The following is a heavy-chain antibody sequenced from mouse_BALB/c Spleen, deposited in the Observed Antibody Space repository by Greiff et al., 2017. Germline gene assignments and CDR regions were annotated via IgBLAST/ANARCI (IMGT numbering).Heavy chain of an antibody. Sequence: QVQLQQPGAELVMPGASVKMSCKASGYTFTDYWMHWVKQRPGQGLEWIGAIDTSDSYTSYNQKFKGKATLTVDESSSTAYMQLSSLTSEDSAVYYCARRGPYDGGAMDYWGQGTSVTVSS. CDR1: GYTFTDYW. D-gene: IGHD2-3*01. J-gene: IGHJ4*01. CDR3: ARRGPYDGGAMDY. V-gene: IGHV1-69*01. CDR2: IDTSDSYT.